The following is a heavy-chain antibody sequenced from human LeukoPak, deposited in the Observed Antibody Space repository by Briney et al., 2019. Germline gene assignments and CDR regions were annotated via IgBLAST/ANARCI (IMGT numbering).Heavy chain of an antibody. CDR2: IYYSGST. Sequence: SETLSLTCTVSGGSISSYYWSWIRQPPGKGLEWIGYIYYSGSTNYNPSLKSRVTISVDTSKNQFSLKLSSVTAADTAVYYCARDDSGYDFGGAFDIWGQGTMVTVCS. CDR3: ARDDSGYDFGGAFDI. CDR1: GGSISSYY. D-gene: IGHD5-12*01. J-gene: IGHJ3*02. V-gene: IGHV4-59*01.